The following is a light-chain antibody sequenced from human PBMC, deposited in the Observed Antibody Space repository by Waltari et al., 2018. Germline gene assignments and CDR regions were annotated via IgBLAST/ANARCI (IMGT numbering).Light chain of an antibody. CDR3: HSRKGSDNQVV. J-gene: IGLJ3*02. CDR2: GKE. V-gene: IGLV3-19*01. Sequence: SSELTQGPDVSVALGQTVQITCPGDSLRPSYHSWYQVKPGQAPVLVLFGKEKRPSGIPDRISGYSSGTTSSLTITGAQAEDEADYYCHSRKGSDNQVVFGGGTKLTVL. CDR1: SLRPSY.